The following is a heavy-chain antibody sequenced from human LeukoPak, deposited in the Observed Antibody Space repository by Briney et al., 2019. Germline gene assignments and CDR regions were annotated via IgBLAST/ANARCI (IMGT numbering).Heavy chain of an antibody. CDR2: MNPNSGNT. D-gene: IGHD3-22*01. V-gene: IGHV1-8*03. Sequence: GASVKVSCKASGYTFTSYDINWVRQATGQGLEWMGWMNPNSGNTGYAQKFQGRVTITRNTSISTAYMELSSLRSEDTAVYYCAREQSSGYYRVGALDIWGQGTMVTVSS. CDR1: GYTFTSYD. J-gene: IGHJ3*02. CDR3: AREQSSGYYRVGALDI.